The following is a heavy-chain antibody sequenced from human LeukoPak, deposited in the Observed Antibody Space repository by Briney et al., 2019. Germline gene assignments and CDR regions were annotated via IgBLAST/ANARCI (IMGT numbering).Heavy chain of an antibody. D-gene: IGHD6-19*01. CDR2: ISSSSSYI. V-gene: IGHV3-21*01. CDR3: ARDPRVAGAVYYMDV. J-gene: IGHJ6*03. Sequence: PGGSLRLSCAASGFTFSSYGMHWVRQAPGKGLEWVSSISSSSSYIYYADSVKGRFTISRDNAKNSLYLQMNSLRAEDTAVYYCARDPRVAGAVYYMDVWGKGTTVTVSS. CDR1: GFTFSSYG.